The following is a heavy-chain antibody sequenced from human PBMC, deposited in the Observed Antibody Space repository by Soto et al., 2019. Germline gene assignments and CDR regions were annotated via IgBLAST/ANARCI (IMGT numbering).Heavy chain of an antibody. V-gene: IGHV1-69*12. CDR3: ATHGLPNYYYYGMDV. CDR2: IIPIFGTA. D-gene: IGHD5-18*01. Sequence: QVQLVQSGAEVKKPGSSVKVSCKASGGTFSSYAISWVRQAPGQGLEWMGGIIPIFGTANYAQKFQGRVTITEDESTSTADMELRSLRSEDTAVYYCATHGLPNYYYYGMDVWGQGTTVTVSS. J-gene: IGHJ6*02. CDR1: GGTFSSYA.